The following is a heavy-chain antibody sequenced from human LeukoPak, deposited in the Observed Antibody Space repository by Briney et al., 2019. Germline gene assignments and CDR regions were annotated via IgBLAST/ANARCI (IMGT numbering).Heavy chain of an antibody. Sequence: TSETLSLTCAVYGGSFSGYYWSWIRQPPGKGLEWIGEINHSGSTNYNPSLKSRVTISVDTSENQFSLKLSSVTAADTAVYYCARDEYFDYLLWYYWGQGTLVTVSS. CDR1: GGSFSGYY. V-gene: IGHV4-34*01. CDR3: ARDEYFDYLLWYY. CDR2: INHSGST. J-gene: IGHJ4*02. D-gene: IGHD3-9*01.